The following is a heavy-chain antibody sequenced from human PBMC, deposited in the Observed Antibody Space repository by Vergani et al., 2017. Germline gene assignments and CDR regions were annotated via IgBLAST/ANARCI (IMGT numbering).Heavy chain of an antibody. J-gene: IGHJ4*02. CDR1: GYSISSGYY. CDR2: IYHSGST. Sequence: QVQLQESGPGLVTPSETLSLTCTVPGYSISSGYYWGWIRQPPGKGLEWIGSIYHSGSTFYNPSLKSRVTISVDTSKNQFSLKLSSVTAADTAVYYCARGLIVGAAVDYWGQGTLVTVSS. D-gene: IGHD1-26*01. CDR3: ARGLIVGAAVDY. V-gene: IGHV4-38-2*02.